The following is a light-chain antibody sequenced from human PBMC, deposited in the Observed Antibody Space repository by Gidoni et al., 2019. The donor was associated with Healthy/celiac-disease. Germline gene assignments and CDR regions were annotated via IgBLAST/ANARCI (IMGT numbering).Light chain of an antibody. CDR1: KLGAKY. J-gene: IGLJ2*01. CDR3: QAWDSSTARGV. V-gene: IGLV3-1*01. Sequence: SYELTQPPSVSVSPGQTASITCSGDKLGAKYACWYQQKPGQSPVLVIYQASKRPSGIPERFSGSNSGNTATLTISGTQAMDEADYYCQAWDSSTARGVFGGWTKLTVL. CDR2: QAS.